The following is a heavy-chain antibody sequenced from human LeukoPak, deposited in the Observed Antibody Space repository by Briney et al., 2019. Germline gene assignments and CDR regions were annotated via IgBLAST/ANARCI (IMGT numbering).Heavy chain of an antibody. Sequence: SETLSLTCTVSGDSISSGTYYWIWIRQPAGKGLEWIGRIYTSGSTNYNPSLKSRVTISVDTSKNQFSLKLNSVTAADTAVYYCARADRYYYDSSGPLGPWGQGTLVTVSS. D-gene: IGHD3-22*01. V-gene: IGHV4-61*02. CDR1: GDSISSGTYY. CDR2: IYTSGST. CDR3: ARADRYYYDSSGPLGP. J-gene: IGHJ5*02.